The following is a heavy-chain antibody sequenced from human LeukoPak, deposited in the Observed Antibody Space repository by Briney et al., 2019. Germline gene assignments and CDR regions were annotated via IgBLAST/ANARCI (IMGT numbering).Heavy chain of an antibody. D-gene: IGHD3-22*01. CDR2: FIPILGTA. Sequence: SVKVSCKASGATFSDYALNWVRQAPGQGLEWMGVFIPILGTANSTQKFQDRVTITADMSTNTAYMELSSLRSEDTAVYYCARGLEGVYDSSGYYSLDAFDIWGQGTMVTVSS. V-gene: IGHV1-69*10. CDR1: GATFSDYA. J-gene: IGHJ3*02. CDR3: ARGLEGVYDSSGYYSLDAFDI.